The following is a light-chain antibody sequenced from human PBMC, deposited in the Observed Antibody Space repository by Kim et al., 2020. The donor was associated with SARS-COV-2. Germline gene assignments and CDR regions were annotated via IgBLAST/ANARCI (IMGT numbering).Light chain of an antibody. V-gene: IGLV2-14*01. J-gene: IGLJ3*02. CDR2: GVN. CDR1: RSDLGIYNS. Sequence: QSALTQPASVSGSPGQSITISCTGSRSDLGIYNSVSWYQQHPGKAPKLILYGVNDRPSGVSNRFSGSKSGNTASLTISGLQAEDEADYHCSSYTSNSILVFGGGTQLTVL. CDR3: SSYTSNSILV.